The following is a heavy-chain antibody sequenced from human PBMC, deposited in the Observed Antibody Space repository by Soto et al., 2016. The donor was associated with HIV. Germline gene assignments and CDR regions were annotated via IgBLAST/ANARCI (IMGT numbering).Heavy chain of an antibody. CDR1: GSTFDAYA. Sequence: EVQLVESGGGLVQPGRSLRLSCAASGSTFDAYAMHWVRQAPGKGLEWVSGISWNSGNIGYADSVKGRFTISRDNAKNSLYLQMDSLSPEDTAFYYCVKDSSGWYYFDYWGQGTLVTVYS. J-gene: IGHJ4*02. D-gene: IGHD6-19*01. V-gene: IGHV3-9*01. CDR3: VKDSSGWYYFDY. CDR2: ISWNSGNI.